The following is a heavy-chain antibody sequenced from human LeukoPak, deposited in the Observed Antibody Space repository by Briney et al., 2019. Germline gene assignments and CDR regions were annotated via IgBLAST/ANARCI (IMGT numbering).Heavy chain of an antibody. Sequence: ETESLICTVSGGSISSYYSSWIRQPPGKGLEWIGYIYYSGCTNYNPPLKSRVTISVDTYKNQFSLKLSSVTAADTAVYYCARYSDYWFDPWGHETEDTVSS. J-gene: IGHJ5*02. V-gene: IGHV4-59*01. D-gene: IGHD6-13*01. CDR1: GGSISSYY. CDR3: ARYSDYWFDP. CDR2: IYYSGCT.